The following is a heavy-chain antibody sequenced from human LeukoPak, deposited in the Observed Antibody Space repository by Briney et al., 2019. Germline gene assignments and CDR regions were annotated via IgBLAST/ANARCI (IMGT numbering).Heavy chain of an antibody. Sequence: TGGSLRLSCAASGFTFSSCGFNWVRQAPGKGLEWVSSIGPTGTDRYYADSVRGRFTISRDNAKNSMYLQMDSLRDEDTAVYYCATETIGRHYDYWGQGTLLTVSS. D-gene: IGHD1-14*01. CDR3: ATETIGRHYDY. J-gene: IGHJ4*02. CDR2: IGPTGTDR. CDR1: GFTFSSCG. V-gene: IGHV3-21*01.